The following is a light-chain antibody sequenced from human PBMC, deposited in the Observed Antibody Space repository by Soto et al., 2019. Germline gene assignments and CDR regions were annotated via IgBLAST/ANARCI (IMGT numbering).Light chain of an antibody. CDR1: SSDVGNYDL. Sequence: QSALTQPASVSGSPGQSITVSCTGTSSDVGNYDLVSWFQQHPGKAPKLMIYEDTKRPSGVSNRFSGSKSGNTASLTISGLQAEDEADYYCCSFAGSFTVFGGGTKLTVL. CDR3: CSFAGSFTV. J-gene: IGLJ2*01. V-gene: IGLV2-23*01. CDR2: EDT.